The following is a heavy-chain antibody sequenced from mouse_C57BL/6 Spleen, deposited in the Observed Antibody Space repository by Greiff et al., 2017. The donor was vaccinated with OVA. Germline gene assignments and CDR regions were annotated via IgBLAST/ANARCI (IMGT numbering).Heavy chain of an antibody. Sequence: DVMLVESGGGLVKPGGSLKLSCAASGFTFSSYAMSWVRQTPEKRLEWVATISDGGSYTYYPDNVKGRFTISRDNAKNNLYLQMSHLKSEDTAMYYCARDIWDKSLYYFDYWGQGTTLTVSS. CDR2: ISDGGSYT. V-gene: IGHV5-4*01. CDR1: GFTFSSYA. J-gene: IGHJ2*01. CDR3: ARDIWDKSLYYFDY. D-gene: IGHD4-1*01.